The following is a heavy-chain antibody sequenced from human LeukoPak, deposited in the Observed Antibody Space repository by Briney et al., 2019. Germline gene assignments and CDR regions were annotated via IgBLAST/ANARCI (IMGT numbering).Heavy chain of an antibody. Sequence: ASVKVSCKASGGTFSSYAISWVRRAPGQGLDGMGGIIPIFGTANYAQKFRGRVTITADKSTRTANMELSSLSSEDTAVYYCASLPEEYCSSTSCYYPFDYWGQGTLVTVSS. CDR3: ASLPEEYCSSTSCYYPFDY. CDR2: IIPIFGTA. J-gene: IGHJ4*02. V-gene: IGHV1-69*06. D-gene: IGHD2-2*01. CDR1: GGTFSSYA.